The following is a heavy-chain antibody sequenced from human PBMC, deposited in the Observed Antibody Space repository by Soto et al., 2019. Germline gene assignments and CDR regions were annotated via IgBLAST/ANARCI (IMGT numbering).Heavy chain of an antibody. V-gene: IGHV6-1*01. D-gene: IGHD6-13*01. J-gene: IGHJ4*02. CDR3: ARLVGNSWIDY. CDR2: TYYRSKWSY. CDR1: GDSVSNNNVG. Sequence: QVQLQQSGPGLVQPSQTLSLTCAISGDSVSNNNVGWNWIRQSPSRGLEWLGRTYYRSKWSYEYAESVKSRIIMNPDTSKNQLSLQLNSVTPEDTGVYYCARLVGNSWIDYWGQGTLVTVSS.